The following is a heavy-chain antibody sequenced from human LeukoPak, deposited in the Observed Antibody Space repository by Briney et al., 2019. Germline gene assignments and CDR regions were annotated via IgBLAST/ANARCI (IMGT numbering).Heavy chain of an antibody. J-gene: IGHJ4*02. CDR2: IYYSGST. Sequence: SETLSLTCIVSGGSISSYYWSWIRQPPGKGLEWIGYIYYSGSTNYNPSLKSRVTISVDTSKNQFSLKLSSVTAADTAVYYCARGIAVAHFDYWGQGTLVTVSS. CDR3: ARGIAVAHFDY. CDR1: GGSISSYY. V-gene: IGHV4-59*01. D-gene: IGHD6-19*01.